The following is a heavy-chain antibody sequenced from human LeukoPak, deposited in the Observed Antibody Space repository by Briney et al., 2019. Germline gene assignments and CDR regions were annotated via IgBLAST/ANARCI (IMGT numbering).Heavy chain of an antibody. J-gene: IGHJ4*02. D-gene: IGHD5-24*01. CDR1: GFTFSSYE. CDR3: ARDPRDGYNQGGFDY. CDR2: ISSSGSTI. Sequence: GGSLRLSCAASGFTFSSYEMSWVRQAPGKGLEWVSYISSSGSTIYYADSVKGRFTISRDNAKNTLYLQMNSLRAEDTAVYYCARDPRDGYNQGGFDYWGQGTLVTVSS. V-gene: IGHV3-48*03.